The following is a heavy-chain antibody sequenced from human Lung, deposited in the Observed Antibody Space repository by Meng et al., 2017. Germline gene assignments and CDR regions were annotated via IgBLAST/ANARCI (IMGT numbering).Heavy chain of an antibody. Sequence: QLQLQESGSGLVKPSQTLSLTCAVPGGSISSGGYSWSWIRQPPGKGLEWIWYISHSGSTYYNPSLKNRVTISVDRSKNQFSLRLTSVTAADTAVYSCARSGYCSGSSCYGSFDSWGQGTLVTVSS. CDR1: GGSISSGGYS. CDR3: ARSGYCSGSSCYGSFDS. J-gene: IGHJ4*02. V-gene: IGHV4-30-2*01. CDR2: ISHSGST. D-gene: IGHD2-15*01.